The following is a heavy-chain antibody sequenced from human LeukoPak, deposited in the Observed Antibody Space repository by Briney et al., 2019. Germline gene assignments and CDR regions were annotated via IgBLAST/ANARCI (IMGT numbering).Heavy chain of an antibody. D-gene: IGHD3-22*01. CDR2: ISAYNGNT. CDR3: ARVRSYYDSSAYDY. CDR1: GYTFTSYG. V-gene: IGHV1-18*01. J-gene: IGHJ4*02. Sequence: ASVKVSCKSSGYTFTSYGISWVRQAPGQGLEWMGWISAYNGNTNYAQKLQGRVTMTTDTSTSTAYMELRSLRSDDTAVYYCARVRSYYDSSAYDYWGQGTLVTVSS.